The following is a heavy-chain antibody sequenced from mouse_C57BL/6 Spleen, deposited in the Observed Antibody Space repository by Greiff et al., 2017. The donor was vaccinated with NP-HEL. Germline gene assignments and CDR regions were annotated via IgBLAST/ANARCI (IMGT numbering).Heavy chain of an antibody. Sequence: QVQLQQSGPELVKPGASVKISCKASGYAFSSSWMNWVKQRPGKGLEWIGRIYPGDGDTNYNGKFKGKATLTADKSSSTAYMQLSSLTSEDSAVYFCARSGAFDYWGQGTTLTVSS. CDR3: ARSGAFDY. CDR2: IYPGDGDT. V-gene: IGHV1-82*01. J-gene: IGHJ2*01. D-gene: IGHD1-3*01. CDR1: GYAFSSSW.